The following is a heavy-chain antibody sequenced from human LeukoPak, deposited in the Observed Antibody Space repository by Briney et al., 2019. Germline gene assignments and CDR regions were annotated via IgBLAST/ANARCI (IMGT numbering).Heavy chain of an antibody. D-gene: IGHD3-22*01. Sequence: PGGSLTLSRVASGFTFSNYAMHWVRQAPGKGLEWVAFIRYDGSNEYYEDSVKGRFTISRDNSKNTLYLQMNSLRAEDTAVYYCAVGAIMIVVVRSAFDIWGQGTLVTVSS. V-gene: IGHV3-30*02. CDR3: AVGAIMIVVVRSAFDI. CDR2: IRYDGSNE. CDR1: GFTFSNYA. J-gene: IGHJ3*02.